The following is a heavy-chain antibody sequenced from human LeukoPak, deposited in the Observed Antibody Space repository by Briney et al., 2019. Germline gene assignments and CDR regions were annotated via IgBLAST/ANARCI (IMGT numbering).Heavy chain of an antibody. D-gene: IGHD6-19*01. Sequence: TPSETLSLTCTVSGGSISSSSYYWGWIRQPPGKGLEWIGSIYYSGSTNYNPSLKSRVTISVDTSKNQFSLKLSSVTAADTAVYYCARDRQWLPQGGGWFDPWGQGTLVTVSS. J-gene: IGHJ5*02. CDR3: ARDRQWLPQGGGWFDP. V-gene: IGHV4-39*07. CDR2: IYYSGST. CDR1: GGSISSSSYY.